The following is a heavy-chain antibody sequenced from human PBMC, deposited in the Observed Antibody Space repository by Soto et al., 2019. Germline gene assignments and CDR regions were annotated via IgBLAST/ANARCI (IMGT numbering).Heavy chain of an antibody. D-gene: IGHD3-9*01. Sequence: PSHTLSLTCVISGDSVSSNSAVWNWIRQSPSRGLEWLGRTYYRSQWHYEYAVFVQSRISIDPDTSKNQFSLQLNSVTPEDTAVYYCVRLVGNSWLDHWGQGTLVTVSS. CDR2: TYYRSQWHY. CDR1: GDSVSSNSAV. J-gene: IGHJ4*02. CDR3: VRLVGNSWLDH. V-gene: IGHV6-1*01.